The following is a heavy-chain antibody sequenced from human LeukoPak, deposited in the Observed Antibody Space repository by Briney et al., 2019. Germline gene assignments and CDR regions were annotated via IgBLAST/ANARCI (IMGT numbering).Heavy chain of an antibody. J-gene: IGHJ5*02. V-gene: IGHV1-69*05. D-gene: IGHD6-6*01. CDR2: IIPIFGTA. CDR3: ARGPSSSIAVRRGFDP. Sequence: ASVKVSCKASGGTFSSYAISWVRQAPGQGLEWMGGIIPIFGTANYAQKFQGRVTITTDESTSTAYMELSSLRSEDTAVYYCARGPSSSIAVRRGFDPWGQGTLVTVSS. CDR1: GGTFSSYA.